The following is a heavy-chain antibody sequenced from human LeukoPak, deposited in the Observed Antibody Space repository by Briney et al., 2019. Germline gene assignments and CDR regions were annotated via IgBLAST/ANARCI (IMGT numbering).Heavy chain of an antibody. CDR3: VKVRLERYGAFDI. J-gene: IGHJ3*02. V-gene: IGHV3-64D*06. Sequence: GGSLRLSCSASGFTFSSYAMHWVRQAPGKGLEYVSAIISSGGSTYYADSVKGRFTSSRDNSKNTLYLQMNSLRAEDTAVYYCVKVRLERYGAFDIWGERTMVTVSS. D-gene: IGHD5-18*01. CDR1: GFTFSSYA. CDR2: IISSGGST.